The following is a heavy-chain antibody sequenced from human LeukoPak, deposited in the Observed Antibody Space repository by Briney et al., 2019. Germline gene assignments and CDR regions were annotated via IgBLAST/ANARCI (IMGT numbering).Heavy chain of an antibody. V-gene: IGHV3-23*01. CDR3: AKKTSYHFDY. CDR2: ISDSGSST. J-gene: IGHJ4*02. D-gene: IGHD2-2*01. CDR1: GFFFSNYA. Sequence: GRSLRLSCAASGFFFSNYAMSWVRQAPGKGLEWVSGISDSGSSTYYADSVKGRFTISRDNFKNTLFLQMSSLRAEDTAIYYCAKKTSYHFDYWGQGTLVTVSS.